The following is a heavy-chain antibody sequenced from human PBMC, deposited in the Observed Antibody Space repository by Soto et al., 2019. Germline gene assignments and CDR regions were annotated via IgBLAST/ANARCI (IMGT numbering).Heavy chain of an antibody. D-gene: IGHD6-13*01. CDR2: IYYSGST. CDR3: ARAAHYSSPFRWFDP. CDR1: GGSISSGGYY. Sequence: QVQLQESGPGLVKPSQTLSLTCTVSGGSISSGGYYWSWIRQHPGKALEWIGYIYYSGSTYYNPSHKSRVTISVDTSKNQFSLKLSSVTAADTAVYYCARAAHYSSPFRWFDPWGQGTLVTVSS. J-gene: IGHJ5*02. V-gene: IGHV4-31*03.